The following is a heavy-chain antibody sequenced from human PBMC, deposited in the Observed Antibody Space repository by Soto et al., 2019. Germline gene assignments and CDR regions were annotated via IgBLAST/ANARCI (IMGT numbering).Heavy chain of an antibody. CDR3: ARLQTSPPYYYVSDMEV. J-gene: IGHJ6*01. CDR2: INHSGTT. D-gene: IGHD1-1*01. V-gene: IGHV4-34*01. Sequence: TSVTLSLPCDANAGSFRKYYWTWIRQPPGKGLEWIGEINHSGTTNLNPSLEGRVTKSVDTSNNRFSLRLTSLTAAHTAVYYCARLQTSPPYYYVSDMEVWGQVTKVTV. CDR1: AGSFRKYY.